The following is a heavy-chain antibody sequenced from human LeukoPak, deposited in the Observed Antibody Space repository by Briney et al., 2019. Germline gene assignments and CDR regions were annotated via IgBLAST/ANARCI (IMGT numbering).Heavy chain of an antibody. V-gene: IGHV4-31*03. CDR3: ASIIAAAGTFAFDI. D-gene: IGHD6-13*01. CDR1: GGSISSGGYY. Sequence: PSETLSLTCTVSGGSISSGGYYWSWIRQHPGKGLEWIGYIYYSGSTYYNPSLKSRVTISVDTSKNQFSLKLSSVTAADTAVYYCASIIAAAGTFAFDIWGQGTMVTVSS. J-gene: IGHJ3*02. CDR2: IYYSGST.